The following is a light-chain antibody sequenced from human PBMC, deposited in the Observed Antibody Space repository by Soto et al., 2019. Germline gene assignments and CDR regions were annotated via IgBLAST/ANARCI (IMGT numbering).Light chain of an antibody. CDR1: QSVGSK. CDR3: HQYNNWPPFT. J-gene: IGKJ3*01. Sequence: EIVMTQSPATLSVSPGERASLSCRASQSVGSKLAWYQHKPGQAPRLLIYDASTRATGFPARFSGSGSGTEFTLTTSSLQPEDFAVYYCHQYNNWPPFTFGPGTKVDIK. CDR2: DAS. V-gene: IGKV3-15*01.